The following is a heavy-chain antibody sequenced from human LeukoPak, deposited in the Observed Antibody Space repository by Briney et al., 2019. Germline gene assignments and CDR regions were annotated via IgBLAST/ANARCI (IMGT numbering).Heavy chain of an antibody. Sequence: ASVKVSCKASGYTFTSYGISWVRQAPGQGLEWMGWISAYNGNTNYAQNLQVRVTMTTDTSTSTAYMELRSLRSDDTAVYYCARGPSYDSSGYPNWFDPWGQGTLVTVSS. CDR3: ARGPSYDSSGYPNWFDP. D-gene: IGHD3-22*01. CDR2: ISAYNGNT. CDR1: GYTFTSYG. V-gene: IGHV1-18*01. J-gene: IGHJ5*02.